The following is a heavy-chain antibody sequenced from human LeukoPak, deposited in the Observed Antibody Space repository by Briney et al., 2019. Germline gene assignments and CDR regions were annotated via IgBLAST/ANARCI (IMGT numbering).Heavy chain of an antibody. J-gene: IGHJ4*02. CDR2: IHTDGRST. D-gene: IGHD3-22*01. CDR3: ARDLYGSSGYAY. CDR1: GFTFSTYW. V-gene: IGHV3-74*01. Sequence: GGSLRLSCVASGFTFSTYWMHWVRQVPGKGLVWVSHIHTDGRSTSYADSVKGRFTISRDNAKNTLYLQMNSLRVEDTAVYYCARDLYGSSGYAYWGQGTLVTVSS.